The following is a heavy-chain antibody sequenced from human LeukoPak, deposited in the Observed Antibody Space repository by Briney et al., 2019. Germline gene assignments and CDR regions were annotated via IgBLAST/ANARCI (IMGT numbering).Heavy chain of an antibody. V-gene: IGHV4-59*08. CDR2: IYYSGST. CDR3: ARLGRWLQF. CDR1: GGSISSYY. Sequence: SETLSLTCTVSGGSISSYYWSWIRQPPGKGLEWIGYIYYSGSTNYNPSLKSRVTISVDTSKNQFSLKLSSVTAADTPAYYCARLGRWLQFCGQGTLVTVSS. D-gene: IGHD5-24*01. J-gene: IGHJ4*02.